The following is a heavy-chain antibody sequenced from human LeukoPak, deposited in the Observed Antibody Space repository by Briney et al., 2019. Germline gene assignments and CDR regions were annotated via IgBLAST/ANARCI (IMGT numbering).Heavy chain of an antibody. V-gene: IGHV4-38-2*02. Sequence: SETLSLTCTVSNYSISSGYYWGWIRQPPGKGLEWIGSIWHSGSTYYNPSLKSRVTISVDTSKNQFSLNLSSVTAADTAVYYCARVGSSGSYYWFDPWGQGTLVTVSS. CDR1: NYSISSGYY. J-gene: IGHJ5*02. D-gene: IGHD3-10*01. CDR3: ARVGSSGSYYWFDP. CDR2: IWHSGST.